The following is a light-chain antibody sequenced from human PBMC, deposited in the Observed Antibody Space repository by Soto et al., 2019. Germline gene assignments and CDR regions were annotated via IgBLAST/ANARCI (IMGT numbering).Light chain of an antibody. CDR1: SSNIGAGYE. Sequence: QSVLTQPPSVSVAPGQRVTISCTGSSSNIGAGYEVHWYRQLPGTAPKLLIYGNSNRPSGVPDRFSGSKSGTSASLAITGLQAEDEADYYCQSYDTTLSGSGVFGTGTKVTVL. V-gene: IGLV1-40*01. J-gene: IGLJ1*01. CDR2: GNS. CDR3: QSYDTTLSGSGV.